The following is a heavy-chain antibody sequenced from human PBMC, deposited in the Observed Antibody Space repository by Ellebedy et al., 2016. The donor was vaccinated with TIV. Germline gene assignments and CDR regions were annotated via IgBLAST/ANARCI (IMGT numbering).Heavy chain of an antibody. D-gene: IGHD3-9*01. CDR1: GYSFTSYW. CDR2: IDPSDSYT. J-gene: IGHJ5*02. V-gene: IGHV5-10-1*04. Sequence: GESLKISXKGSGYSFTSYWISWVRQMPGKGLEWMGRIDPSDSYTNYSPSFQGQVTISADKSISTAYLQWSSLKASDTAMYYCARHIGYYDILTGHNWFDPWGQGTLVTVSS. CDR3: ARHIGYYDILTGHNWFDP.